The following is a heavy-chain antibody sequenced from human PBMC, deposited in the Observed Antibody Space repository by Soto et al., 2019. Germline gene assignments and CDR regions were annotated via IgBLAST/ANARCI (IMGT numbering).Heavy chain of an antibody. CDR1: GGSISSGDYY. V-gene: IGHV4-31*03. CDR3: AVSRYCRSTSCYFYYYHGMDV. D-gene: IGHD2-2*01. Sequence: PSETLSLTCTVSGGSISSGDYYWSWIRQHPGKGLEWIGYIYYTGRTSYNQSLKSRVTISIDASKNQFSLKLNSVAAADTAVYYCAVSRYCRSTSCYFYYYHGMDVWGQGTTVTVSS. J-gene: IGHJ6*02. CDR2: IYYTGRT.